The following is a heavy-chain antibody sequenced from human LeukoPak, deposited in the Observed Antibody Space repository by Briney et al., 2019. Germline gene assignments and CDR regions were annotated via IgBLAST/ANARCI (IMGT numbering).Heavy chain of an antibody. CDR2: IWYDGSNK. D-gene: IGHD2-21*02. CDR3: AKELDAYCGGDCPLYYGMDV. Sequence: GGSLRLSCAASGFTFSSYGMHWVRQAPGKGLEWVAVIWYDGSNKYYADSVKGRFTISRDNSKNSLYLQMNSLRAEDTALYYCAKELDAYCGGDCPLYYGMDVWGQGTTVTVSS. J-gene: IGHJ6*02. CDR1: GFTFSSYG. V-gene: IGHV3-33*03.